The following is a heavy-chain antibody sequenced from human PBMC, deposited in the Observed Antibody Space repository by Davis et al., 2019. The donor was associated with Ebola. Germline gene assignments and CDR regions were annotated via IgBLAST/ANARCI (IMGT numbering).Heavy chain of an antibody. CDR3: AREGTTVTNHYYYGMDV. V-gene: IGHV4-59*01. J-gene: IGHJ6*02. CDR1: GGSISSYY. Sequence: PGGSLRLSCTVSGGSISSYYWSWIRQPPGKGLEWIGYIYYSGSTNYNPSLKSRVTISVDTSKNQFSLKLSSVTAADTAVYYCAREGTTVTNHYYYGMDVWGQGTTVTVSS. CDR2: IYYSGST. D-gene: IGHD4-17*01.